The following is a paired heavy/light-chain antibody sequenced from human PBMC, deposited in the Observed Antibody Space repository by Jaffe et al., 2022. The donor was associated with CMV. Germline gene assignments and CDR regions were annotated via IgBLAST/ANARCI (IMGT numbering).Heavy chain of an antibody. CDR2: INPNSGGT. V-gene: IGHV1-2*02. CDR1: GYTFTDYY. J-gene: IGHJ4*02. Sequence: QVQLVQSGAEVKKPGASVRVSCKASGYTFTDYYIHWVRQAPGQGLEWMGWINPNSGGTNYAQKFQGRVTMTTDTSMRTASMELSRLRSDDTAVYYCARDLFGQLLFDYWGQGSLVTVSS. D-gene: IGHD1-7*01. CDR3: ARDLFGQLLFDY.
Light chain of an antibody. J-gene: IGLJ1*01. V-gene: IGLV2-8*01. CDR2: EVT. CDR1: SSDVGGYNY. Sequence: QSALTQPPSASGSPGQSVTISCTGTSSDVGGYNYVSWFQQHPGKAPKLMIYEVTKRPSGVPDRFSGSKSGNTASLTVSGLQAEDEADYYCSSYAGNNYYVFGTGTKVTVL. CDR3: SSYAGNNYYV.